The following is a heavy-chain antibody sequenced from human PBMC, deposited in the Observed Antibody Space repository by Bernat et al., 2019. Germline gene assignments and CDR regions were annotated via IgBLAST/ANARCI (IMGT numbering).Heavy chain of an antibody. D-gene: IGHD3-3*02. CDR1: GYTFSKSG. CDR2: IWGDGSKK. Sequence: QVQLVESGGGVVQAGRSLRLSCAASGYTFSKSGMHWVRQAPGKGLEWVAVIWGDGSKKFYADSVKGRFSISKDDSKNTLYLQMNSLTAEDTAVYYCAKGTYGAGDLDYWGQGALVTVSS. J-gene: IGHJ4*02. V-gene: IGHV3-33*06. CDR3: AKGTYGAGDLDY.